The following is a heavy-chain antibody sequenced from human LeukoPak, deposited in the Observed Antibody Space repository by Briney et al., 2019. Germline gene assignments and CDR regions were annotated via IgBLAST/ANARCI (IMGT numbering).Heavy chain of an antibody. CDR3: ARGGANTNAFDF. Sequence: GGSLRLSCAVSGFAFGSEAMSWVRQSPARGLEWVASISPGGGTTYYADYVKGRFTISRDTSKNTLYLQMNSLRPEDTAIYYCARGGANTNAFDFWGQGTMVTVSS. CDR2: ISPGGGTT. J-gene: IGHJ3*01. V-gene: IGHV3-23*01. D-gene: IGHD1-26*01. CDR1: GFAFGSEA.